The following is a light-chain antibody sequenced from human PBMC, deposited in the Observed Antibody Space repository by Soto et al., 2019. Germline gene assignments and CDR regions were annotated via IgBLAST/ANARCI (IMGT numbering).Light chain of an antibody. CDR2: DVS. CDR3: QQYGISPT. V-gene: IGKV3-20*01. Sequence: IVLTQSPGTLSLSPGERATLSCRSSNSVSSNYLAWYQQKPGQAPRLLIYDVSSRATGIPDRFSGSGSGTDFTLTISRLEPVDFAVYYCQQYGISPTFGQGTKVEIK. J-gene: IGKJ1*01. CDR1: NSVSSNY.